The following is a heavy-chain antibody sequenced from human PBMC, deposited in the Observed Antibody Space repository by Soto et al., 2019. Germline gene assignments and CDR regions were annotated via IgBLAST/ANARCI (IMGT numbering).Heavy chain of an antibody. CDR1: GFTFSSYW. J-gene: IGHJ4*02. V-gene: IGHV3-7*01. CDR3: ARGGPTYYYDSSGYSL. CDR2: IKQDGSEK. Sequence: EVQLVESGGGLVQPGGSLRLSCAASGFTFSSYWMSWVRQAPGKGLEWVANIKQDGSEKYYVDSVKGRFTISRDNAKNSLYLQMNSLRAEDTAVYYCARGGPTYYYDSSGYSLWGQGTLVTVSS. D-gene: IGHD3-22*01.